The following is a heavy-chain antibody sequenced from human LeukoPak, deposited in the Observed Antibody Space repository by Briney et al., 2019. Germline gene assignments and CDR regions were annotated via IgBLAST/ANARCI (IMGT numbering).Heavy chain of an antibody. CDR3: AAGGVYDLLDN. V-gene: IGHV1-24*01. CDR2: FDPENGEA. CDR1: GYSLSELS. Sequence: ASVKVSCTVSGYSLSELSMHWVRQAPGKGLEWMGGFDPENGEAVYAQKFQGRVTMTDDTSTDTSYMELNSLKSEDTAVYYCAAGGVYDLLDNWGQGTLVTVSS. D-gene: IGHD2-8*01. J-gene: IGHJ4*02.